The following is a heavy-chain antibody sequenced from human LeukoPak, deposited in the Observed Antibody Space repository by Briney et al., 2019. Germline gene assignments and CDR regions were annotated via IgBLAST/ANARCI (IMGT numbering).Heavy chain of an antibody. D-gene: IGHD2-2*01. CDR2: RSADNGNT. CDR1: GYSFTNYG. J-gene: IGHJ5*02. Sequence: GASVKVSCKASGYSFTNYGISWVRQAPGQGLEWMGWRSADNGNTNFAQNLQGRVTMTIGTSTSTAYMELRSLRSDDTAVYYCARLHPVPTSSTPWFDPWGQGTLVTVSS. CDR3: ARLHPVPTSSTPWFDP. V-gene: IGHV1-18*01.